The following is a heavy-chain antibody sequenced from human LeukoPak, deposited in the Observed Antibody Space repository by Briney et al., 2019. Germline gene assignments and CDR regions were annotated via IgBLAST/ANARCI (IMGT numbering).Heavy chain of an antibody. J-gene: IGHJ3*02. V-gene: IGHV4-59*01. CDR1: GGSISGYY. CDR3: ARGPYSYDSSGASDI. CDR2: IYYSGIT. Sequence: SETLSLTCTVSGGSISGYYWSWIRQPPGKGLEWIGYIYYSGITNYNPSLKSRVTISVDTSKNQFSLKLSSVTAADTAVYFCARGPYSYDSSGASDIWGQGTMVTVSS. D-gene: IGHD3-22*01.